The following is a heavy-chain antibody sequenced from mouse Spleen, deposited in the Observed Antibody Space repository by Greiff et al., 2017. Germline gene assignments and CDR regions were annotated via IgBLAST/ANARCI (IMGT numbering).Heavy chain of an antibody. V-gene: IGHV5-9-3*01. CDR1: GFTFSSYA. D-gene: IGHD1-3*01. CDR3: ARQGSSKSYYFDY. J-gene: IGHJ2*01. Sequence: EVQLVESGGGLVKLGGSLKLSCAASGFTFSSYAMSWVRQTPEKRLEWVATISSGGGNTYYPDSVKGRFTISRDNAKNTLYLQMSSLKSEDTAMYYCARQGSSKSYYFDYWGQGTTLTVSS. CDR2: ISSGGGNT.